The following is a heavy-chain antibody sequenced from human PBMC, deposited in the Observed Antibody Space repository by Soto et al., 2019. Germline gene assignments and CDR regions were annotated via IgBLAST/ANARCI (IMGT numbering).Heavy chain of an antibody. CDR3: ARDGFVKVKGNPRAHFDY. V-gene: IGHV3-74*01. CDR1: GLAFSRYW. D-gene: IGHD2-21*01. J-gene: IGHJ4*02. Sequence: PGGYLKISSAASGLAFSRYWMHWVRQAPGKGLVWVSRINPDGRTTSYADSVRDRFTISRDNAHDTLYLQMNGLRTEDTAVYYCARDGFVKVKGNPRAHFDYWGRRTLVPVST. CDR2: INPDGRTT.